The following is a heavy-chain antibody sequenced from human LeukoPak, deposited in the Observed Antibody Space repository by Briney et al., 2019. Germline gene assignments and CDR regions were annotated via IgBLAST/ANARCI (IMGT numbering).Heavy chain of an antibody. D-gene: IGHD5-18*01. J-gene: IGHJ4*02. CDR3: ARGGSQEYSYGSFDY. CDR2: IYYSGST. CDR1: GGSISSGDYY. Sequence: PSETLSLTCTVSGGSISSGDYYRSWIRQPPGKGLEWIGYIYYSGSTYYNPSLKSRVTISVDTSKNQFSLKLSSVTAADTAVYYCARGGSQEYSYGSFDYWGQGTLVTVSS. V-gene: IGHV4-30-4*08.